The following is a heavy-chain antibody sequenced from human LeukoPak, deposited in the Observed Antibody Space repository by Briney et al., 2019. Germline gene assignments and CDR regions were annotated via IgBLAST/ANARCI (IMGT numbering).Heavy chain of an antibody. CDR3: ARVIVVVTAIPPWFDP. CDR2: IYYSGST. CDR1: GGSISSSSYY. Sequence: SETLSLTCTVSGGSISSSSYYWGWIRQPPGKGLEWIGSIYYSGSTYYNPSLKSRVTISVDTSKNQFSLTLSSVTAADTAVYYCARVIVVVTAIPPWFDPWGQGTLVTVSS. V-gene: IGHV4-39*07. D-gene: IGHD2-21*02. J-gene: IGHJ5*02.